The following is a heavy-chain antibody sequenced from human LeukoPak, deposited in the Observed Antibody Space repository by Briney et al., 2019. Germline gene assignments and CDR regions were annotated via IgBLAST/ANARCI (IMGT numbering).Heavy chain of an antibody. CDR3: ARGLEYCSSTSCYPLFDY. CDR2: IYYSGST. V-gene: IGHV4-59*12. D-gene: IGHD2-2*01. Sequence: SETLSLTCTVSGGSISSYYWSWIRQPPGKGLEWIGYIYYSGSTNYNPSLKGRVTISVDTSKNQFSLKLSSVTAADTAVYYCARGLEYCSSTSCYPLFDYWGQGTLVTVSS. J-gene: IGHJ4*02. CDR1: GGSISSYY.